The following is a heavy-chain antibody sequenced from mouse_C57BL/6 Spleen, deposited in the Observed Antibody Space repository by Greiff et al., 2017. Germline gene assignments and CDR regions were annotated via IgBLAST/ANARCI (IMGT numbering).Heavy chain of an antibody. J-gene: IGHJ4*01. CDR3: ARSQESYYYAMDY. V-gene: IGHV1-55*01. Sequence: VQLKQPGAELVKPGASVKMSCKASGYTFTSYWITWVKQRPGQGLEWIGDIYPGSGSTNYNEKFKSKATLTVGTSSSTAYMQLSSLTSEDSAVYYCARSQESYYYAMDYWGQGTSVTVSS. D-gene: IGHD3-2*02. CDR1: GYTFTSYW. CDR2: IYPGSGST.